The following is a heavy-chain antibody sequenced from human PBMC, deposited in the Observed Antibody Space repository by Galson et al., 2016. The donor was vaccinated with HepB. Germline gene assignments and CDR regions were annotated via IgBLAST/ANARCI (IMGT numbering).Heavy chain of an antibody. V-gene: IGHV3-30*04. D-gene: IGHD2-15*01. Sequence: SLRLSCAASGFTFSVNAMYWVRQAPGKGLEWVAVISFDGNNKYYADSVKGRFSISRDNSNGTLYLQMNSLRADDTAVYYCARVPGLGYWNGGSCYSEYYFDSWGQGTLVTVSS. CDR3: ARVPGLGYWNGGSCYSEYYFDS. CDR2: ISFDGNNK. CDR1: GFTFSVNA. J-gene: IGHJ4*02.